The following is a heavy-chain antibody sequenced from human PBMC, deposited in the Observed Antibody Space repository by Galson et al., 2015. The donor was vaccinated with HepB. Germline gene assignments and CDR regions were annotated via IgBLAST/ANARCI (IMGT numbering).Heavy chain of an antibody. Sequence: SLRLSCAASGFTFDDYTMHWVRQAPGKGLEWVSLISWDGGSTYYADSVKGRFTISRDNSKNSLYLQMNSLRTEDTALYYCAKDRGAGVATGFDYWGQGTLVTVSS. V-gene: IGHV3-43*01. D-gene: IGHD5-12*01. J-gene: IGHJ4*02. CDR2: ISWDGGST. CDR1: GFTFDDYT. CDR3: AKDRGAGVATGFDY.